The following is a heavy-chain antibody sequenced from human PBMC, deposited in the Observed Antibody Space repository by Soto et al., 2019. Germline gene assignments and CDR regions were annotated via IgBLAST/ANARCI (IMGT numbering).Heavy chain of an antibody. CDR3: ARDLWVEPELYYYGMDV. CDR2: IFYSGTT. D-gene: IGHD1-1*01. J-gene: IGHJ6*02. CDR1: GDSISSADYY. Sequence: KSSETLSLTCTVSGDSISSADYYWSWTRQTPGKGLEWIGHIFYSGTTYYNPSLKSRLTISVDTSKNHFSLRLTSVTAADTAVYYCARDLWVEPELYYYGMDVWGQGTTVTVSS. V-gene: IGHV4-30-4*01.